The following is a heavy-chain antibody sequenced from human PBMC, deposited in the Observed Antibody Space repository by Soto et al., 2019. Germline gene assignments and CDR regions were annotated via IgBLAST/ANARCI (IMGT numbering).Heavy chain of an antibody. V-gene: IGHV1-69*04. CDR2: IIPILGIA. D-gene: IGHD2-8*01. CDR3: ARDREEFCTNGVCSYMDV. Sequence: GASVKVSCKASGGTFSSYTISWVRQAPGQGLEWMGRIIPILGIANYAQKFQGRVTITADKSTSTAYMELSSLRSEDTAVYYCARDREEFCTNGVCSYMDVWGKGTTVTVSS. J-gene: IGHJ6*03. CDR1: GGTFSSYT.